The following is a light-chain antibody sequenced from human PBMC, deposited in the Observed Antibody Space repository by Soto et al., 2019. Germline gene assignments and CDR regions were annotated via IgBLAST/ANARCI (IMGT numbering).Light chain of an antibody. CDR2: ATS. V-gene: IGKV1-12*01. CDR1: QGVSSW. CDR3: QQTHTFPLT. J-gene: IGKJ3*01. Sequence: DIQMTQSPSSVSASVGDRVTITCRASQGVSSWLAWYQQKPGKAPNLLIYATSNLQSGVPSRFSGSGSGTDFTLTISRLHPEDFATYYCQQTHTFPLTFGPGTKVDIK.